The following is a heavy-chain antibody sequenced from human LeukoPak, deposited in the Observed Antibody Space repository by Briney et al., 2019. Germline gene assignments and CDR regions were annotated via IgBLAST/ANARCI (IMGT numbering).Heavy chain of an antibody. CDR2: VTHTGTT. D-gene: IGHD5-18*01. J-gene: IGHJ4*02. V-gene: IGHV4-34*01. Sequence: SETLSLTCAVYGGSFSGYYWSWIRQPPGKGLEWIGEVTHTGTTNYNLSLKSRVTISVGTSKNQFSLKLNSVTAADTAVYYCARHRGYTYGDYWGQGTLVTVSS. CDR1: GGSFSGYY. CDR3: ARHRGYTYGDY.